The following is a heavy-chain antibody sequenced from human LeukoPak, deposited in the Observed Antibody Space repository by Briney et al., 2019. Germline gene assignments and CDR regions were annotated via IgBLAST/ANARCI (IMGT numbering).Heavy chain of an antibody. Sequence: GGSLRLSCAASGFTFSTHGMSWVRQSPGKGLEWVSTISGGRTNTHYADSVKGRFSISRDNSRNTLYLQMNSLTVEDTALYYCAHDAGPTGNPFFDYWGQGTLVTVSS. CDR2: ISGGRTNT. CDR1: GFTFSTHG. CDR3: AHDAGPTGNPFFDY. J-gene: IGHJ4*02. D-gene: IGHD4-11*01. V-gene: IGHV3-23*01.